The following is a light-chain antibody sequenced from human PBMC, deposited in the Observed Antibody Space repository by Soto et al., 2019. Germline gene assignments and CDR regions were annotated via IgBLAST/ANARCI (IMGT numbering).Light chain of an antibody. CDR2: RNN. J-gene: IGLJ2*01. CDR3: AAWDDSLRGV. Sequence: QSVLTQPPSASGTPGQRVTISCSGSSSNIGSNYVYWYQQLPGTAPKLLIYRNNQRPSGVPDRFSGSKSGTSASLAISGLRSDDESDYYCAAWDDSLRGVFGGGTKLTVL. V-gene: IGLV1-47*01. CDR1: SSNIGSNY.